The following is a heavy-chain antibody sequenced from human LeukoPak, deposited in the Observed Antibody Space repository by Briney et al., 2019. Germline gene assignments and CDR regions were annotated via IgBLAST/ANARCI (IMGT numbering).Heavy chain of an antibody. V-gene: IGHV1-69*13. D-gene: IGHD6-13*01. J-gene: IGHJ5*02. CDR2: IIPIFGTA. Sequence: ASVKVSCKASGGTFSSYAISWVRQAPGQGLEWMGGIIPIFGTANYAQKFQGRVTITADESTSTAYMELSGLRSEDTAVYYCARDIWSIAAAGRGGFDPWGQGTLVTVSS. CDR1: GGTFSSYA. CDR3: ARDIWSIAAAGRGGFDP.